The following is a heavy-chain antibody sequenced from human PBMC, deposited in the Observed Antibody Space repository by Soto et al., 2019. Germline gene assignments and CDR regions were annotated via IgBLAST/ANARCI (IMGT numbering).Heavy chain of an antibody. CDR2: IYYSGST. Sequence: SETLSLTCTVSGGSISSYYWSWIRQPPGKGLEWIGYIYYSGSTNYNPSLKSRVTISVDTSKNQFSLKLSSVTAADTAVYYCARATGYYYDSSGYSDAFDIWGQGTMVTVSS. V-gene: IGHV4-59*01. J-gene: IGHJ3*02. CDR1: GGSISSYY. D-gene: IGHD3-22*01. CDR3: ARATGYYYDSSGYSDAFDI.